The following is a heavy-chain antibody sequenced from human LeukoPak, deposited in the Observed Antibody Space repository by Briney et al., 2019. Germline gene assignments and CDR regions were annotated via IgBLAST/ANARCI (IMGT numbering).Heavy chain of an antibody. D-gene: IGHD3-10*01. J-gene: IGHJ4*02. CDR1: GFSFSSHT. V-gene: IGHV3-30*18. CDR2: LSYDGSNK. Sequence: HPGGSLRLSCAASGFSFSSHTMHWVRQAPGKGLEWVAVLSYDGSNKYYVDSVKGRFTISRDNSKNTLFLQMNSLRVDDTAVYYCAKERGSKSLDDWGQGTLVTVSS. CDR3: AKERGSKSLDD.